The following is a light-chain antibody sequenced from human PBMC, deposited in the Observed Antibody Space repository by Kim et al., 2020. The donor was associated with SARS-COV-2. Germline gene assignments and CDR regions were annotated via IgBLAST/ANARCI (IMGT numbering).Light chain of an antibody. J-gene: IGKJ1*01. Sequence: SVGDIVTSSIRASRGIITSFALCQQKPVKVPKVLFYSAAAVQSGVPSRFSGSGSGTDFTLTISSLQPEDVATYYCQIYDAAPWTFVHGTKMEI. CDR3: QIYDAAPWT. CDR2: SAA. CDR1: RGIITS. V-gene: IGKV1-27*01.